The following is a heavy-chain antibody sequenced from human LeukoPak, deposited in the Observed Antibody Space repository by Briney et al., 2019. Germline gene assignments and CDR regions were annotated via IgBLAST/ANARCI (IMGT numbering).Heavy chain of an antibody. D-gene: IGHD6-19*01. CDR2: INSDGRST. Sequence: GGSLRLSCAASGFTFSSNLMHWVRQGPGKGLVWVSHINSDGRSTRYADSVKGRFTISRDNAKNSLYPQMNSLRDEDTAVYYCASQGGWTGDAFDIWGQGTMVTVSS. CDR3: ASQGGWTGDAFDI. CDR1: GFTFSSNL. V-gene: IGHV3-74*01. J-gene: IGHJ3*02.